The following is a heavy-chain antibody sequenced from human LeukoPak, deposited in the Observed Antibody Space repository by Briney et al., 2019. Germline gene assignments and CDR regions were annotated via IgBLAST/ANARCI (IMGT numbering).Heavy chain of an antibody. CDR2: ISYDGSNK. Sequence: PGGSLRLSCAASGFTFSSYGMHWVRQAPGKGLEWVAVISYDGSNKYYADSVKGRFTISRDNSKNTLYLQMNSLRAEDTAVYYCAKSGLEGATNYWGQGTLVTVSS. CDR3: AKSGLEGATNY. D-gene: IGHD1-26*01. V-gene: IGHV3-30*18. J-gene: IGHJ4*02. CDR1: GFTFSSYG.